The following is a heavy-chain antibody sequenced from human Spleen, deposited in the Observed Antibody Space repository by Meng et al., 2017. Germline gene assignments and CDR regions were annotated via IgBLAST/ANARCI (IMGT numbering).Heavy chain of an antibody. D-gene: IGHD6-13*01. J-gene: IGHJ4*02. CDR3: ARDEDISAAGKLFGDY. Sequence: ASVKVSCKPSGYTFTAYYIHWVRLAPGQGLEWMGRINPKSGDTHYAQRFQGRVTMTGDTSISTAYMELSGLRSDDTAMYYCARDEDISAAGKLFGDYWGQGTLVTVSS. CDR1: GYTFTAYY. CDR2: INPKSGDT. V-gene: IGHV1-2*06.